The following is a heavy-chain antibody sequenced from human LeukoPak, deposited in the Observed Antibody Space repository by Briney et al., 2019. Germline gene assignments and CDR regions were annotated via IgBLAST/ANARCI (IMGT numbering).Heavy chain of an antibody. J-gene: IGHJ4*02. D-gene: IGHD3-22*01. CDR2: ISYDGSNK. CDR3: ANNYYDSSGYYMVDY. CDR1: GFTFSSYA. V-gene: IGHV3-30-3*01. Sequence: GGSLRLSCAASGFTFSSYAMHRVRQAPGKGLEWVAVISYDGSNKYYADSVKGRFTISRDNSKNTLYLQMNSLRAEDTAVYYCANNYYDSSGYYMVDYWGQGTLVTVSS.